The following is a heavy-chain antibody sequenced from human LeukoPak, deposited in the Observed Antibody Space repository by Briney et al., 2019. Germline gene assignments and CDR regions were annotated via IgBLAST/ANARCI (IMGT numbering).Heavy chain of an antibody. Sequence: ASVKVSCKASGYTFTGYYMHWVRQAPGQGLEWMGWINPNSGGTNYAQKFQGRVTMTRDTSISTAYMELSRLRSDDTAVYYCARELWVRGVIIQYSWFDPWGHGTLVTVSS. J-gene: IGHJ5*02. V-gene: IGHV1-2*02. D-gene: IGHD3-10*01. CDR2: INPNSGGT. CDR1: GYTFTGYY. CDR3: ARELWVRGVIIQYSWFDP.